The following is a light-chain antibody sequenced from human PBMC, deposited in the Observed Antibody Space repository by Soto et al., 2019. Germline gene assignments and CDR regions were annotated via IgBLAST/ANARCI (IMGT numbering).Light chain of an antibody. J-gene: IGKJ2*01. CDR3: QQFGGSPPYT. Sequence: EIVLTQSPGTLSLSPGERATLSCRASQSVSSSFLAWYQQKPGQAPRLLIHGASSRATGIPDRFSGSGSGTDFTLTISGLEPEDFAVYYCQQFGGSPPYTFGQGTKLDIK. CDR2: GAS. CDR1: QSVSSSF. V-gene: IGKV3-20*01.